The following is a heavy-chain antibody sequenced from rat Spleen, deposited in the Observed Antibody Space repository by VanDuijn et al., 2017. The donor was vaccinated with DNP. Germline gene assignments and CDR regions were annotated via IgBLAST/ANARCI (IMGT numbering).Heavy chain of an antibody. Sequence: VQLRESGPGLVQPSQTLSLTCTVSGFSLTDYSVHWVRQPPGKGLEWMGHINGAGSTNYNPSLKSRISITRDTSKNQFFLRVNSVTTEDTATYYCARSGYNTDYYHLGAYWGQGTLVTVSS. CDR2: INGAGST. J-gene: IGHJ3*01. V-gene: IGHV3-3*01. CDR3: ARSGYNTDYYHLGAY. CDR1: GFSLTDYS. D-gene: IGHD1-6*01.